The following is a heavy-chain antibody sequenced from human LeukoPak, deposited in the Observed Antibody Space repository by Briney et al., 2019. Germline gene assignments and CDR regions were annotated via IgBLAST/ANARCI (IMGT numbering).Heavy chain of an antibody. J-gene: IGHJ4*02. D-gene: IGHD6-19*01. Sequence: GGSLRLSCAASGFTFSSYCMNWVRQAPGKGLEWVSFISTSSSYIHYADSVKGRFTISRDNAKNSLYLQMNSLRVEDTAVYYCAKGTSTYSSGSFDYWGRGTLVTVSS. CDR2: ISTSSSYI. CDR1: GFTFSSYC. V-gene: IGHV3-21*01. CDR3: AKGTSTYSSGSFDY.